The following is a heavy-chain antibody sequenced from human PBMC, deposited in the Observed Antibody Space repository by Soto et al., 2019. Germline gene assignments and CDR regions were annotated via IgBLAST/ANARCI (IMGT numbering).Heavy chain of an antibody. D-gene: IGHD6-19*01. J-gene: IGHJ6*02. Sequence: GGSSSRGDYFGRRSRQPPAKGFEWIGYIYYSGSTYYNPSLKSRVTISVDTPKNQFSLKLSSVTAADTAVYYCAREKPIAVAGTYDYYGMDVWGQGTTVTVSS. V-gene: IGHV4-30-4*01. CDR1: GGSSSRGDYF. CDR2: IYYSGST. CDR3: AREKPIAVAGTYDYYGMDV.